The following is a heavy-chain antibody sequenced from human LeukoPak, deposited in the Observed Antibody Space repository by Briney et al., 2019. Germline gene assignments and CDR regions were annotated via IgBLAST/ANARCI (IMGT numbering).Heavy chain of an antibody. CDR1: GGSISSGDYY. J-gene: IGHJ6*02. CDR2: IYYSGST. D-gene: IGHD2-21*01. V-gene: IGHV4-30-4*01. Sequence: SETLSLTCTVSGGSISSGDYYWRWIRQPPGKGLEWIGYIYYSGSTYYNPSLKSRVTISVDTSKNQFSLKLSSVTAADTAVYYCAREVGGYWGMDVWGQGTTVTVSS. CDR3: AREVGGYWGMDV.